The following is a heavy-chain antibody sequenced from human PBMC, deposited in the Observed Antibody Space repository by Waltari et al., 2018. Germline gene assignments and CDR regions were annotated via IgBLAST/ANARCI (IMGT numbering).Heavy chain of an antibody. CDR3: ARDLAAAGTFDY. V-gene: IGHV4-59*01. CDR1: GGSISSYY. J-gene: IGHJ4*02. Sequence: QVQLQESGPGLVKPSETLSLTCTVSGGSISSYYWSWIRQPPGKGLEWIGYIYYSGSTNYNPSLKSRVTISVDTSKNQFSLKLSSVTAADTAVYYCARDLAAAGTFDYWGQGTLVTVSS. D-gene: IGHD6-13*01. CDR2: IYYSGST.